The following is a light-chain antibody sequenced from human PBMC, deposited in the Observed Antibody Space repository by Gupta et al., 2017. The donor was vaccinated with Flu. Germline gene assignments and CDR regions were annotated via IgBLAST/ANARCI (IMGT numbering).Light chain of an antibody. CDR1: QGISNW. V-gene: IGKV1-5*03. CDR2: RSA. J-gene: IGKJ2*01. CDR3: QQVSSSSNT. Sequence: DIQMTQSPSTLSASVGDRVTITCRASQGISNWLAWYQQKPGQAPKLLIYRSAGLETGVPSRFNGSGSGTEFTLTISSLQPDAFATHFCQQVSSSSNTFGQGTKLEIK.